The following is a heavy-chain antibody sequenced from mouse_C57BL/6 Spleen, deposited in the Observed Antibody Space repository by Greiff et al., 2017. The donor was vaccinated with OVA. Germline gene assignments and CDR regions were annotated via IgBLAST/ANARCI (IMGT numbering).Heavy chain of an antibody. CDR3: AREGYGSHWYFDV. V-gene: IGHV1-52*01. CDR2: IDPSDSET. D-gene: IGHD1-1*01. CDR1: GYTFTSYW. J-gene: IGHJ1*03. Sequence: QVQLQQPGAELVRPGSSVKLSCKASGYTFTSYWMHWVKQRPIQGLEWIGNIDPSDSETHYNQKFKDKATLTVDKSSSTAYMQLSSLTSEDSAVYYCAREGYGSHWYFDVWGTGTTVTVSS.